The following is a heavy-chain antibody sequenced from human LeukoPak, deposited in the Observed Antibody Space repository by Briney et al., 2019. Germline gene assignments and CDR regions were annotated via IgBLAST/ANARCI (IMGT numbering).Heavy chain of an antibody. CDR1: GGSISSYY. CDR2: ICYSGST. CDR3: ARSGSTAFDY. D-gene: IGHD1-26*01. J-gene: IGHJ4*02. V-gene: IGHV4-59*01. Sequence: PSETLSLTCTVSGGSISSYYWSWIRQPPGKGLEWIGYICYSGSTSYNPSLKSRVTISVDTSKNQFSLKLTSVTAADTAVYYCARSGSTAFDYWGQGTLVTVSS.